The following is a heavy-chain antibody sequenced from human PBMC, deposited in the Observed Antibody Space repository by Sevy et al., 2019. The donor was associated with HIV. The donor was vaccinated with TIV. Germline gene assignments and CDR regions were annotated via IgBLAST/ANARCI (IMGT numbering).Heavy chain of an antibody. CDR2: ISAYSGDK. J-gene: IGHJ4*01. CDR1: GYTFKTYG. V-gene: IGHV1-18*01. Sequence: ASVKVSCKTFGYTFKTYGISWVRQAPGQGLEWMGWISAYSGDKNFEQKFLGRVTMTTDTSTSTAYMELSSLRSDGTAVDLCAGEKSQGVVIVPGSMWGGVDYWGQGTVVTVSS. D-gene: IGHD2-2*01. CDR3: AGEKSQGVVIVPGSMWGGVDY.